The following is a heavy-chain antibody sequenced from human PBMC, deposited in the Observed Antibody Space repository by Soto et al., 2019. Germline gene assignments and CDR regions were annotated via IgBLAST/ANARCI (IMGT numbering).Heavy chain of an antibody. CDR1: GGSISSVDYY. J-gene: IGHJ5*02. D-gene: IGHD2-21*02. Sequence: LSLTCTVSGGSISSVDYYWSWIRQPPGKGLEWIGYIYYSGSTYYNPSLKSRVTISVDTSKNQFSLKLSSVTAADTAVYYCARESREGGNSLWFDPWGQGTLGTVSS. CDR2: IYYSGST. CDR3: ARESREGGNSLWFDP. V-gene: IGHV4-30-4*01.